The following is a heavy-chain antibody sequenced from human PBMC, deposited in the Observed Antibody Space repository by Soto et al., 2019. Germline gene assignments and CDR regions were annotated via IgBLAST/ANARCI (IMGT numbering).Heavy chain of an antibody. Sequence: PGGSLRLSCAASGFTFSSYGMHWVRQAPGKGLEWVAVISYDGSNKYYADSVKGRFTISRDNSKNTLYLQMNSLRAEVTAVYYCAKVDLAVAGLDYWGQGTLVTVSS. J-gene: IGHJ4*02. V-gene: IGHV3-30*18. CDR3: AKVDLAVAGLDY. CDR1: GFTFSSYG. CDR2: ISYDGSNK. D-gene: IGHD6-19*01.